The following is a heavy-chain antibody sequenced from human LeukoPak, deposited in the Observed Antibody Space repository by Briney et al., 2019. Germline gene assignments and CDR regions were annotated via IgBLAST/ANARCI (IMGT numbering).Heavy chain of an antibody. D-gene: IGHD6-19*01. J-gene: IGHJ4*02. V-gene: IGHV5-51*01. CDR1: GYSFTSYW. Sequence: LGESLTIPWKGSGYSFTSYWIGWLRQIPGKGLEGMGNIFPGDSDTRYSPSFQGQVTISADKCISTAYLQWSSLKASDTAMYYCARPRGYSSGLREYYFDYGGQGTLVTVSS. CDR3: ARPRGYSSGLREYYFDY. CDR2: IFPGDSDT.